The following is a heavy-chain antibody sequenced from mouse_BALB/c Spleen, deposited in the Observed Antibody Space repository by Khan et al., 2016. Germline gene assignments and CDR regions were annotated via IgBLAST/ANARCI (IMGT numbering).Heavy chain of an antibody. J-gene: IGHJ2*01. CDR2: INPSNGGT. CDR1: GYTFTSYY. D-gene: IGHD2-2*01. Sequence: QVQLLQSGAELVKPGASVKLSCKASGYTFTSYYMYWVKQRPGQGLEWIGEINPSNGGTNFNEKFKSKVTLTVDKSSSTAYMQLSSLTSEDSAVYYCTRGCYGYDYWGQGTTLTVSS. V-gene: IGHV1S81*02. CDR3: TRGCYGYDY.